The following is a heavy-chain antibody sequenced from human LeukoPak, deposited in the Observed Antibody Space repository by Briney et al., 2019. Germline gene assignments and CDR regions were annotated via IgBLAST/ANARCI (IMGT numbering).Heavy chain of an antibody. CDR3: ARDLDYDSSGYHY. CDR1: GVSFSGYY. J-gene: IGHJ4*02. Sequence: SETLSLTCAVYGVSFSGYYWSWIRQPPGKGLEWIGEINHSGSTNYNPSLKSRVTISVDTSKNQFSLKLSSVTAADTAVYYCARDLDYDSSGYHYWGQGTLVTVSS. CDR2: INHSGST. D-gene: IGHD3-22*01. V-gene: IGHV4-34*01.